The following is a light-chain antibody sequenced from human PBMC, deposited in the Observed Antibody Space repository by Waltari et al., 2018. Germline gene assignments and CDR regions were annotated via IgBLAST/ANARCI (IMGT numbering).Light chain of an antibody. Sequence: VLTQSPGTLSLSPGERATLSCRASQRLTKNYLAWYQQKPGQAPRLRSYGASSRAAGIPDRFSGSGSGTDFTLTISRLEPEDFAVYYCQQYGSSVMYTFGQGTKLEIK. J-gene: IGKJ2*01. V-gene: IGKV3-20*01. CDR1: QRLTKNY. CDR2: GAS. CDR3: QQYGSSVMYT.